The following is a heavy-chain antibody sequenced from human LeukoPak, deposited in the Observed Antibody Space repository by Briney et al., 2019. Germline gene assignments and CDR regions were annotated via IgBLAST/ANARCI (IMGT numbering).Heavy chain of an antibody. CDR2: ISGSGGST. CDR3: ASQGYFDWLFGYFDY. D-gene: IGHD3-9*01. J-gene: IGHJ4*02. V-gene: IGHV3-23*01. Sequence: GGSLRLPCAASGFTFSSYAMSWVRQAPGKGLEWVSAISGSGGSTYYADSVKGRLTISRDNSKNTLYLQMNSLRAEDTAVYYCASQGYFDWLFGYFDYWGQGTLVTVSS. CDR1: GFTFSSYA.